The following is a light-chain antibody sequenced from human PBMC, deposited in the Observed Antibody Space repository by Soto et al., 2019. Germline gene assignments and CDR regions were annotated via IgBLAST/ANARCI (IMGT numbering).Light chain of an antibody. CDR1: NSNIGSNY. CDR2: RNS. CDR3: ATWDDSLTSWV. Sequence: QSVLTQSPSASETPGQRVTLSCSGNNSNIGSNYVYWYQQLPGTAPKLLLYRNSQRPSGVPDRFSGSKSGSSASLAISGLRSEDEGDYYCATWDDSLTSWVFGGGTKLTVL. J-gene: IGLJ3*02. V-gene: IGLV1-47*01.